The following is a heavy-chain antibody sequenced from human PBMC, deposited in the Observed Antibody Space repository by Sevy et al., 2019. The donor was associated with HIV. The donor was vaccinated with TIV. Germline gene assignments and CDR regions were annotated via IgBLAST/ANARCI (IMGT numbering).Heavy chain of an antibody. CDR2: IKQDGSEK. CDR1: GFTFSTYT. J-gene: IGHJ6*02. V-gene: IGHV3-7*01. Sequence: GGSLRLSCTASGFTFSTYTLSWVRQAPGKGLEWVANIKQDGSEKYYVDSVKGRFTISRDNAKNSLYLQMNSPRAEDTAVYYCARELRQVEMATYYGMDVWGQGTTVTVSS. D-gene: IGHD5-12*01. CDR3: ARELRQVEMATYYGMDV.